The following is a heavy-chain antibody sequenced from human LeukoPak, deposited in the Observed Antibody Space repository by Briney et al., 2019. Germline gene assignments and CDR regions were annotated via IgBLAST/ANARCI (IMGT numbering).Heavy chain of an antibody. Sequence: SETLSLTCTVSGGSISSGGYYWSWIRQHPGKGLEWIGYIYYSGSTNYNPSLKSRVTISVDTSKNQFSLKLRSVTAADTAVYYCARHVSHDYGVLWGQGTLVTVSS. CDR1: GGSISSGGYY. CDR2: IYYSGST. CDR3: ARHVSHDYGVL. J-gene: IGHJ4*02. D-gene: IGHD4-17*01. V-gene: IGHV4-61*08.